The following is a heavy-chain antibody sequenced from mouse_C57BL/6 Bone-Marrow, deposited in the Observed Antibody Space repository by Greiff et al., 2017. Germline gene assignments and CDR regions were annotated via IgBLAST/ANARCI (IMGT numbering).Heavy chain of an antibody. Sequence: EVQLVESGEGLVKPGGSLKLSCAASGFTFSSYAMSWVRQTPEKRLEWVAYISSGGVYIYYADTVKGRFTISRDNARNTLYLQMSSLKSEDTAMYYCTRGHCGSSYLAWFAYWGQGTLVTVSA. CDR2: ISSGGVYI. V-gene: IGHV5-9-1*02. CDR3: TRGHCGSSYLAWFAY. J-gene: IGHJ3*01. CDR1: GFTFSSYA. D-gene: IGHD1-1*01.